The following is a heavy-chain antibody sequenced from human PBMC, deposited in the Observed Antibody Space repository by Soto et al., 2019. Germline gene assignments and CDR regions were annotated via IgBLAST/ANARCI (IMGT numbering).Heavy chain of an antibody. V-gene: IGHV3-33*01. CDR3: ARDRDYGDYDVDY. CDR1: GFTFSSYG. Sequence: QVQLVESGGGVVQPGRSLRLSCAASGFTFSSYGMHWVRQAPGKGLEWVAVIWYDGSNKYYADSVKGRFTISRDNSKNTLYLQMNSLRAEDTAVYYCARDRDYGDYDVDYWGQGTLVTVSS. D-gene: IGHD4-17*01. CDR2: IWYDGSNK. J-gene: IGHJ4*02.